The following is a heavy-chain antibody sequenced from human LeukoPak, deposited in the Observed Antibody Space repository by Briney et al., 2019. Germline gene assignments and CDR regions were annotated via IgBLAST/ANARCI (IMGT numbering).Heavy chain of an antibody. CDR3: ARAGVPPATTTVDI. Sequence: GGSLRLSCAASGFTFSSYNMNWVRQAPGKGLEWVSSISRGSSYIYYADSVKGRFTISRDNAKNSLYLQMNSLSAEDTAVYYCARAGVPPATTTVDIWGQGTMVTVSS. J-gene: IGHJ3*02. V-gene: IGHV3-21*01. CDR2: ISRGSSYI. D-gene: IGHD2-2*01. CDR1: GFTFSSYN.